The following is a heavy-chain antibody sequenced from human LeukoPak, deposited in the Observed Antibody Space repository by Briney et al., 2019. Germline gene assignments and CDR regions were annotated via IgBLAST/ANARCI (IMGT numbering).Heavy chain of an antibody. J-gene: IGHJ4*02. CDR1: GGSMSYYY. CDR2: IWPSGST. V-gene: IGHV4-4*08. CDR3: ARKGPEHLPTYFDH. Sequence: SETLPLTCSVSGGSMSYYYWSWIRQSPGQGLEWIGYIWPSGSTNYNPSLSGRVAISLDKSRNHFTLMVTAVTAADTAFHYCARKGPEHLPTYFDHWGRGILVTVSS. D-gene: IGHD2-21*01.